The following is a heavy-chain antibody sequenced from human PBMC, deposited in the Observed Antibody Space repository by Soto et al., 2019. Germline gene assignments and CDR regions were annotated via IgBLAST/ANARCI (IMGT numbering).Heavy chain of an antibody. D-gene: IGHD6-19*01. CDR2: ISAYNGNT. CDR1: GYTFTSYG. J-gene: IGHJ5*02. V-gene: IGHV1-18*01. Sequence: ASVKVSCKASGYTFTSYGISWVRQAPGQGLEWMGWISAYNGNTNYAQKLQGRVTMTTDTSTSTAYMELRSLRSDDAAVYYCARVAVAGTGSSSWFDPWGQGTLVTVSS. CDR3: ARVAVAGTGSSSWFDP.